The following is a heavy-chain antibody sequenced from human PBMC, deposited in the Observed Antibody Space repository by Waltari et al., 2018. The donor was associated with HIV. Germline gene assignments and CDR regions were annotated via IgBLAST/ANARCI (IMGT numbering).Heavy chain of an antibody. CDR1: GGPITSGCYY. Sequence: QVQLQESGPGLVKPSQTLSLPCTVSGGPITSGCYYWIWIRQPAGKGLEWIGRIYISGSANYNPSLRSRVTMSLDTSKNQFSLKLTSVTAADTAVYYCARGLDILTGYYHWFSDLWGRGTLVTVSS. V-gene: IGHV4-61*02. J-gene: IGHJ2*01. D-gene: IGHD3-9*01. CDR2: IYISGSA. CDR3: ARGLDILTGYYHWFSDL.